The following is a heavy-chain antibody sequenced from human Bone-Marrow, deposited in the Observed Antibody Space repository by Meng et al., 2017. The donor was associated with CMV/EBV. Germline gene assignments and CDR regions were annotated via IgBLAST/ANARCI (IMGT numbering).Heavy chain of an antibody. V-gene: IGHV3-23*01. CDR2: ISGSGGST. CDR3: ARDTGMFDY. Sequence: GESLKISCVVSGFTFSNSAMTWVRQAPGKGLEWVSAISGSGGSTYYADSVKGRFTISRDNSRNTVYLQMNSLRFEDTAVFYCARDTGMFDYWGQGTLVTVSS. D-gene: IGHD7-27*01. CDR1: GFTFSNSA. J-gene: IGHJ4*02.